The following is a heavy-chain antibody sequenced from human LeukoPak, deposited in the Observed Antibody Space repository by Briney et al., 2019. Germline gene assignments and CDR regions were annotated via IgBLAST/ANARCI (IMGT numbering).Heavy chain of an antibody. CDR2: ISWRSGSI. CDR3: AKDLPFRSSSWYDLSFDH. J-gene: IGHJ4*02. V-gene: IGHV3-9*01. Sequence: GGSMRLSCVASGYTFDDYATHWVRQAPGKGLEWVSGISWRSGSIGYADSVKGRFTISRDKAKNSLYLQINSLRAEDTALYYCAKDLPFRSSSWYDLSFDHWGQGTLVTVSS. D-gene: IGHD6-13*01. CDR1: GYTFDDYA.